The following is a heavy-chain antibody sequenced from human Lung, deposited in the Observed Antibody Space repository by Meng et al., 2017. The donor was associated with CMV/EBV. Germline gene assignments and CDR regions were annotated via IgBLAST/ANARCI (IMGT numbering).Heavy chain of an antibody. CDR3: ARGRYDFWSGYYRGYFDY. V-gene: IGHV4-34*01. J-gene: IGHJ4*02. D-gene: IGHD3-3*01. CDR1: GGSFSGYY. Sequence: SETXSLTCAVYGGSFSGYYWSWIRQPPGKGLEWIGEINHSGSTNYNPSLKSRVTISVDTSKNQFSLKLSSVTAADTAVYYCARGRYDFWSGYYRGYFDYWXQGTLVTVSS. CDR2: INHSGST.